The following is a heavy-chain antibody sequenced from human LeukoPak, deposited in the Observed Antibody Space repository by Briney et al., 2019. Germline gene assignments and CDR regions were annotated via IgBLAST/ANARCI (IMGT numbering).Heavy chain of an antibody. CDR1: GFTFSFHG. CDR3: AKDPTVPGTAEYFQH. Sequence: GGSLRLSCVASGFTFSFHGMNWVRQAPGKGLEWVAVVWYDGGTKFYIDSVKGRFTISRDNSKNTLYLQLSNVRAEDTAIYYCAKDPTVPGTAEYFQHWGQGTLVTVSS. D-gene: IGHD1-7*01. V-gene: IGHV3-33*06. J-gene: IGHJ1*01. CDR2: VWYDGGTK.